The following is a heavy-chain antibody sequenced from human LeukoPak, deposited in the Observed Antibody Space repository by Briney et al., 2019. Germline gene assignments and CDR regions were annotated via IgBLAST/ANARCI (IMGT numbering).Heavy chain of an antibody. CDR1: CGSISDYY. J-gene: IGHJ6*03. CDR2: IYYSGGT. D-gene: IGHD6-13*01. CDR3: ARRAAAVGTYYMDV. V-gene: IGHV4-59*13. Sequence: SETLSLTCTVSCGSISDYYWTWIRQPPGKGLEGIGYIYYSGGTNYNPSVKSRVTISVDTSKNQFSLKLSSVTAADTAVYYCARRAAAVGTYYMDVWGKGTTVTVSS.